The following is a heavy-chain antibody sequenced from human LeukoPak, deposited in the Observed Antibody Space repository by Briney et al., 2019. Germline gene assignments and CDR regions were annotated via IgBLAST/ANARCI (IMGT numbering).Heavy chain of an antibody. Sequence: ASVKVSCKASGYTFTGYAITWVRQAPGQGLEWMGWISTYNGDTKYAQNLQGRVTLTTDTSTATAYMELRSLRSDDTAVYYCTRDPSNTSSWNPYFDYWGQGTLVTVSS. CDR3: TRDPSNTSSWNPYFDY. D-gene: IGHD6-13*01. CDR2: ISTYNGDT. J-gene: IGHJ4*02. CDR1: GYTFTGYA. V-gene: IGHV1-18*01.